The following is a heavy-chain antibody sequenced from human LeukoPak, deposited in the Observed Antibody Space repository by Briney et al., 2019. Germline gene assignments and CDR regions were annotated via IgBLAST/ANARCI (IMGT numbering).Heavy chain of an antibody. V-gene: IGHV4-34*01. CDR3: ARGGITGTTGEHRFDP. Sequence: PSETLSLTCAVYGGSFSGYYWSWLRQPPGKGLEWIGEINHSGSTNYNPSLKSRVTISVDTSKNQFSLKLSSVTAADTAVYYCARGGITGTTGEHRFDPWGQGTLVTVSS. CDR1: GGSFSGYY. D-gene: IGHD1-7*01. J-gene: IGHJ5*02. CDR2: INHSGST.